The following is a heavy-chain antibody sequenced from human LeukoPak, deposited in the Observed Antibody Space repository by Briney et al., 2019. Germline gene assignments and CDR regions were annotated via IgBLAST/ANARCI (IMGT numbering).Heavy chain of an antibody. J-gene: IGHJ5*02. V-gene: IGHV1-69*04. CDR3: ARAPDYSNYGWFDP. Sequence: ASVKVSCEASGGTFSSYAISWVRQAPGQGLEWMGRIIPILGIANYAQKFQGRVTITADKSTSTAYMELSSLRSEDTAVYYCARAPDYSNYGWFDPWGQGTLVTVSS. D-gene: IGHD4-11*01. CDR2: IIPILGIA. CDR1: GGTFSSYA.